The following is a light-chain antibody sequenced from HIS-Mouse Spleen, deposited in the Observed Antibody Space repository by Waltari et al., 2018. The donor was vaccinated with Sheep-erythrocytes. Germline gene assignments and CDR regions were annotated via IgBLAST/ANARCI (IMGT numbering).Light chain of an antibody. V-gene: IGKV1-13*02. J-gene: IGKJ2*01. CDR2: DAS. CDR3: QQFNSYLYT. Sequence: AIQLTQSPSSLSASVGDRVTITCRASQGISSALAWYQQKPGKAPKLLIYDASSLESGVPSRFSGSGSGTDFTLTISSLQPEDYATYYCQQFNSYLYTFGQGTKLEIK. CDR1: QGISSA.